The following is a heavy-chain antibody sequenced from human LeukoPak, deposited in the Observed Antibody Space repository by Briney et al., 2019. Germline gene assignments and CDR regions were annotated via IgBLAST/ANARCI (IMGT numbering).Heavy chain of an antibody. CDR2: MFYSEST. J-gene: IGHJ6*02. D-gene: IGHD3-10*02. Sequence: PSEILSLTCSVSGASVSDGNYYWSWIRQPPGKGLEWIGSMFYSESTKYNPSLKSRVTISVDTSKNQFSLKLSSVTAADTAVYYCARLYGVSSAVGYHYGMDVWGQASSATVSS. CDR1: GASVSDGNYY. CDR3: ARLYGVSSAVGYHYGMDV. V-gene: IGHV4-61*01.